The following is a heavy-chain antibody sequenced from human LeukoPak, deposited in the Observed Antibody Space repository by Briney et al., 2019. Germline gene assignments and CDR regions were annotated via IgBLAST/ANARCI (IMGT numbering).Heavy chain of an antibody. V-gene: IGHV1-2*02. CDR1: GYTFTGYY. J-gene: IGHJ6*02. CDR3: ARPVTGKALTYYYYGMGI. D-gene: IGHD1-1*01. Sequence: ASVKVSCKASGYTFTGYYLHWVRQAPGQGLEWLGWINPNSGGTHYAQKFQGRVTVTRDTSISTAYVELNSLRSEDTALYYCARPVTGKALTYYYYGMGIWGQGTTVTVSS. CDR2: INPNSGGT.